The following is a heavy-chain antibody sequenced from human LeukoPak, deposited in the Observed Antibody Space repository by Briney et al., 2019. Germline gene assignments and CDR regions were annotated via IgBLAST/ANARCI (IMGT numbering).Heavy chain of an antibody. J-gene: IGHJ5*02. CDR2: ISAYNGNT. D-gene: IGHD6-6*01. V-gene: IGHV1-18*01. CDR3: ARSMSHNWFDP. Sequence: ASVKVSCKASGGTFSSYAISWVRQAPGQGLEWMGWISAYNGNTNYAQKLQGRVTMTTDTSTSTAYMELSSLRSEDTAVYYCARSMSHNWFDPWGQGTLVTVSS. CDR1: GGTFSSYA.